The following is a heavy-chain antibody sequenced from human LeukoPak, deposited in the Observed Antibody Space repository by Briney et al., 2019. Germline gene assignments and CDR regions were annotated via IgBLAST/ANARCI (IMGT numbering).Heavy chain of an antibody. D-gene: IGHD5-12*01. Sequence: GGSLRLSCAASGFTFSNYAMSWVRQAPGKGLEWVSSISGSGGSTYYAGSVRGRFTISRDNSKNTLYLQMNSLRAEDTAVYHCAKGLVDIVATIDYWGQGTLVTVSS. CDR3: AKGLVDIVATIDY. CDR1: GFTFSNYA. J-gene: IGHJ4*02. V-gene: IGHV3-23*01. CDR2: ISGSGGST.